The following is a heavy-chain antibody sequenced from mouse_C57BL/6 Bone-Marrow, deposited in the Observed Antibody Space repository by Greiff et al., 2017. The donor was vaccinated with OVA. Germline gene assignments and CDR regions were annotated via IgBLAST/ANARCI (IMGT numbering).Heavy chain of an antibody. CDR2: IYPRSGNT. Sequence: VQLQQSGAELARPGASVKLSCKASGYTFTSYGISWVKQRTGQGLEWIGEIYPRSGNTYYNEKFKGKATLTADKSSSTAYMELRSLTSEDSAVYVCARRGYYDYDVEAYWGQGTLVTVSA. D-gene: IGHD2-4*01. J-gene: IGHJ3*01. V-gene: IGHV1-81*01. CDR1: GYTFTSYG. CDR3: ARRGYYDYDVEAY.